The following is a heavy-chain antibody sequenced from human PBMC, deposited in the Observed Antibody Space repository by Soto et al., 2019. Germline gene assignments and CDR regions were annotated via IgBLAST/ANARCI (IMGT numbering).Heavy chain of an antibody. CDR1: GGSISYEYYH. Sequence: QVQLQQSGPGLVKPSQTLSLTCTVSGGSISYEYYHWTWIRQSPGKGLEWIGYIHYSGSIIYNPSFKDRVTISVDTSKNQFSLQLSSVTAADTAVYFCAREDDGGDRDYYGLDVWGQRTTVTVSS. CDR2: IHYSGSI. V-gene: IGHV4-30-4*08. J-gene: IGHJ6*02. CDR3: AREDDGGDRDYYGLDV. D-gene: IGHD2-21*02.